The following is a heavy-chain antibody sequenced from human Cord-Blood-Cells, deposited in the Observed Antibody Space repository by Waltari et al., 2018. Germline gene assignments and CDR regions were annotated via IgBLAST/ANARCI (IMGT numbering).Heavy chain of an antibody. CDR3: ARDLGVLPQPDY. J-gene: IGHJ4*02. V-gene: IGHV3-7*01. Sequence: EVQLVESGGGLVQPGGSLRLSCAASGFTFRRYWMSWVRQAPGKGLEWVANIKQDGSEKYYVDSVKGRFTISRDNAKNSLYLQMNSLRAEDTAVYYCARDLGVLPQPDYWGQGTLVTVSS. D-gene: IGHD2-2*01. CDR1: GFTFRRYW. CDR2: IKQDGSEK.